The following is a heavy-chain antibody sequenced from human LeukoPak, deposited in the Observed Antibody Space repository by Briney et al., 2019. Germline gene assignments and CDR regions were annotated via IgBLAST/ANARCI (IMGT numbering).Heavy chain of an antibody. Sequence: GGSLRLSCAASGFTFSSHGMHWVRQAPGKGLEWVSYISSSGRSIYYADSVKGRFTISRGNAKNSLYLQMNSLRAEDTAVYYCARDDSAWYAYWGPGTLVTVSS. D-gene: IGHD6-19*01. J-gene: IGHJ4*02. CDR3: ARDDSAWYAY. CDR2: ISSSGRSI. CDR1: GFTFSSHG. V-gene: IGHV3-48*04.